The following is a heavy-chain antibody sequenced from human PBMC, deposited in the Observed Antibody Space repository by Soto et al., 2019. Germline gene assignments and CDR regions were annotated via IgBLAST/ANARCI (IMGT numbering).Heavy chain of an antibody. CDR3: ARGFTMVRGARYYYYMDV. V-gene: IGHV4-34*01. D-gene: IGHD3-10*01. CDR2: INHSGST. CDR1: GGSFSGYY. J-gene: IGHJ6*03. Sequence: SETLSLTCAVYGGSFSGYYWSWIRQPPGKGLEWIGEINHSGSTNYNPSLKSRVTISVDTSKNQFSLKLSSVTAADTAVYYCARGFTMVRGARYYYYMDVWGKGTTVTVSS.